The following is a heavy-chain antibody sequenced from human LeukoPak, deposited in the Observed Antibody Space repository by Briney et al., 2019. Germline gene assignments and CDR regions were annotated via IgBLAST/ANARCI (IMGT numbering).Heavy chain of an antibody. V-gene: IGHV3-33*06. CDR2: IWYDGSNK. J-gene: IGHJ4*02. CDR1: GFTFSSYG. CDR3: AKDRGVQLWLFDY. D-gene: IGHD5-18*01. Sequence: PGGSLRLSCAASGFTFSSYGMHWVRQAPGKGLEWVAVIWYDGSNKYYADSVKGRFTISGDNSKNTLYLQMNSLRAEDTAVYYCAKDRGVQLWLFDYWGQGTLVTVSS.